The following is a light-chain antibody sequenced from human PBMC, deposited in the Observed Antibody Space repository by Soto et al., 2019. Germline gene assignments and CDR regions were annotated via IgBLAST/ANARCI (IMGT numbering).Light chain of an antibody. Sequence: DTQMTQSPSSLSASVGDRITITCRASQSISRYLNWYQHKPGKAPKLLINAASSLERRVASRFSGGGSGTDFTLNISSMQPDDFATYYCQQNYRATPWTFGQGTKVDI. J-gene: IGKJ1*01. V-gene: IGKV1-39*01. CDR1: QSISRY. CDR2: AAS. CDR3: QQNYRATPWT.